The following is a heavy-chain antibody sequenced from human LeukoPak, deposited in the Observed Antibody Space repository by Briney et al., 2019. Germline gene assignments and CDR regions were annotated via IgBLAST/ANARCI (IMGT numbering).Heavy chain of an antibody. V-gene: IGHV1-24*01. CDR1: GYTLTEFS. Sequence: ASVKVSCKVSGYTLTEFSMHWVRQAPGKGLEWMGGFDPEYGETIYAQKFQGRVTMTEDTSTDTAYMELSSLRSEDTAVYYCATVSRKWELHSYYYGMDVWGQGTTVTVSS. CDR3: ATVSRKWELHSYYYGMDV. D-gene: IGHD1-26*01. J-gene: IGHJ6*02. CDR2: FDPEYGET.